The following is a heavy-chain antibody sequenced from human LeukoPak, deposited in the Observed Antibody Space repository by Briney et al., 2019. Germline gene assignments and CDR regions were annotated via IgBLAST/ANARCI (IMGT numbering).Heavy chain of an antibody. J-gene: IGHJ4*02. Sequence: GGSLRLSCTASGFTFSTYWINWVRRSPGKGLGWVALINGDGSTTTHADSVKGRFTISRDNAKNTAYLQMNSLRDEDTAVYFCARDYAGSPDYWGQGTLVTVSA. CDR2: INGDGSTT. CDR1: GFTFSTYW. CDR3: ARDYAGSPDY. V-gene: IGHV3-74*03. D-gene: IGHD3-10*01.